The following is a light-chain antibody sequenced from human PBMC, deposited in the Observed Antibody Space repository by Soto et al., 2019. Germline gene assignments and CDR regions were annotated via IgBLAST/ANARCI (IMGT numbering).Light chain of an antibody. CDR2: ENN. J-gene: IGLJ2*01. CDR1: SSNIGNNY. V-gene: IGLV1-51*02. CDR3: GTWDSSSVV. Sequence: QSVLTQPPSVSAAPGQTVTISCSGSSSNIGNNYVSWYQQLPGTAPKLLIYENNKRPSGIPDRFSGSKSGTSATLGITGLQTGDEADYYCGTWDSSSVVFGGGTKVTVL.